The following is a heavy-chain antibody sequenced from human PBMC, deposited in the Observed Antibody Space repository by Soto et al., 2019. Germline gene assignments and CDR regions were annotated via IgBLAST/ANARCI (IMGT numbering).Heavy chain of an antibody. CDR1: GLTFSSYA. CDR2: ISNSGRST. V-gene: IGHV3-23*01. J-gene: IGHJ4*02. CDR3: AKDALAYYDFWY. D-gene: IGHD3-3*01. Sequence: LGLSCAASGLTFSSYAMSWVRQAPGKGLEWVSHISNSGRSTKYADSVKGRFTISRDNSKNTLYLQMNSLRAEDTAIYYCAKDALAYYDFWYWGQGTLVTVSS.